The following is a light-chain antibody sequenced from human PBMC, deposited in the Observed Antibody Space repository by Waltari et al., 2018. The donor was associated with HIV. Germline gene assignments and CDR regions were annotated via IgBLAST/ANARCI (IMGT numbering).Light chain of an antibody. V-gene: IGLV2-14*01. CDR1: TSDIGIYDL. J-gene: IGLJ2*01. CDR3: SSYTDSDSLL. Sequence: QSALTQPASVSGSPGQSITISCTGDTSDIGIYDLVSWYQKYPDKAPRLIMYGVNTRPSGISSRFSGSKSGNTASLTISALQGDDEADYYCSSYTDSDSLLFGGGTKLTVL. CDR2: GVN.